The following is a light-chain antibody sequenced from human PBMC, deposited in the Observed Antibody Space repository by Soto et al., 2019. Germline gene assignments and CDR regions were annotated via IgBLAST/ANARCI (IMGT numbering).Light chain of an antibody. CDR1: SSEVGGYNY. CDR3: SSYTSSSTPVV. CDR2: DVS. Sequence: QSALTQPASASGSPGQSSTISWTGASSEVGGYNYASWYQQHPGKAPKLMIYDVSNLPSGVANRFSGSKSGNTASLTISGLQAEDEADYSCSSYTSSSTPVVFGGGTQLTVL. J-gene: IGLJ2*01. V-gene: IGLV2-14*01.